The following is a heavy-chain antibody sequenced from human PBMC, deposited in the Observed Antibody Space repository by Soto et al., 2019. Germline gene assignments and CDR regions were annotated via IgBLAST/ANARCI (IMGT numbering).Heavy chain of an antibody. CDR3: ARGGSSSDNGMDV. J-gene: IGHJ6*02. CDR2: ISSRSYTI. D-gene: IGHD6-6*01. Sequence: EVQLVESGGGLVQPGGPRRLSCAASGFSFSTDSMNGVRQAPGKGLEGVSYISSRSYTIYYVDSVKGRFTISRDNAKNSLYLQMNSLRDADTAVYYCARGGSSSDNGMDVWGQGTTVTVSS. CDR1: GFSFSTDS. V-gene: IGHV3-48*02.